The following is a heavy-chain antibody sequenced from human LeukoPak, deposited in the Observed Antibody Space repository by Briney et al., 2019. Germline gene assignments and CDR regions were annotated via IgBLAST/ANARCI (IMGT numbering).Heavy chain of an antibody. J-gene: IGHJ3*02. CDR1: GCSIHNNY. V-gene: IGHV4-59*08. CDR3: ARVPGQASLDI. Sequence: SETLSLTCTVSGCSIHNNYWGWIRQSPGKGLEWIGYIHYSGSSDYNPSLRSRVTISLGTSRNQISLKLIFVTAADTAVYYCARVPGQASLDIWGQGTMVTVSS. CDR2: IHYSGSS. D-gene: IGHD2-2*01.